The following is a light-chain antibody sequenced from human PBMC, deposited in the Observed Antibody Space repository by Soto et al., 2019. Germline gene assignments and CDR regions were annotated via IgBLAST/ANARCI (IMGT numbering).Light chain of an antibody. CDR1: SSDVGGYNY. J-gene: IGLJ1*01. CDR2: DVT. V-gene: IGLV2-14*01. CDR3: SSYTSTTIYV. Sequence: QSALTQPASVSGSPGQSITISCTGTSSDVGGYNYVSWYQQPPGKAPKLMIYDVTNRLSGVSDRFSGSKSGNTASLTISGLQAEDEADYYCSSYTSTTIYVFGTGTKVTVL.